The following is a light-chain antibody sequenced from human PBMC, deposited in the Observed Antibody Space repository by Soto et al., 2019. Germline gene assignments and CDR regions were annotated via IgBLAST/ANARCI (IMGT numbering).Light chain of an antibody. CDR2: DAS. CDR3: QQRSNWPQNT. Sequence: EIVLTQSPATLSLSPGERATLSCRASQSVSSYLAWYQQKPGQAPRLLIYDASNRATGIPARFSGSGSGTDFTLTISSLEPEAFAVYYCQQRSNWPQNTFGQGTKLEIK. J-gene: IGKJ2*01. CDR1: QSVSSY. V-gene: IGKV3-11*01.